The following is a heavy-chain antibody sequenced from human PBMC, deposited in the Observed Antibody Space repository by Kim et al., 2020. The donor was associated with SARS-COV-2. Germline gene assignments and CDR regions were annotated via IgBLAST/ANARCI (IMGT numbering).Heavy chain of an antibody. Sequence: TTTYADAVKGRITISRDNAKNTLYLQMNSLRAEDTAVYYCATTNAHAFDFWGQGTLVTVSS. CDR3: ATTNAHAFDF. J-gene: IGHJ4*02. V-gene: IGHV3-74*01. D-gene: IGHD1-1*01. CDR2: TT.